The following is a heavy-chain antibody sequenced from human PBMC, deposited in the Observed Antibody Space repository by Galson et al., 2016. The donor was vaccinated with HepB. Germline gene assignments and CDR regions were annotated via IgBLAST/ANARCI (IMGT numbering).Heavy chain of an antibody. V-gene: IGHV4-39*01. J-gene: IGHJ5*02. CDR3: ARLLVVDHYDRFGSSSRAKLFDP. D-gene: IGHD2-15*01. CDR1: GDSISRSNHY. CDR2: IFHSGRT. Sequence: SETLSLTCTVFGDSISRSNHYWVWIRQPPGKGLEWIASIFHSGRTYHNPSLKSRVIISVDTSKNQVSLNLTSVTAADTAKYYCARLLVVDHYDRFGSSSRAKLFDPWGQDTLVTVSS.